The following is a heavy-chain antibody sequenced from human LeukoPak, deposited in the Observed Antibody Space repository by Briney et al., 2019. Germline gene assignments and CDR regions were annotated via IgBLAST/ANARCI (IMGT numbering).Heavy chain of an antibody. Sequence: GESLKISCKGSGYSFTSYWIGWVRQMPGKGLEWMGIIYPGDSDTRHSPSFQGQVTISADKSISTAYLQRSSLKASDTAMYYCARRPPELYSYAFDIWGQGTMVTVSS. CDR1: GYSFTSYW. J-gene: IGHJ3*02. D-gene: IGHD5-18*01. CDR2: IYPGDSDT. V-gene: IGHV5-51*01. CDR3: ARRPPELYSYAFDI.